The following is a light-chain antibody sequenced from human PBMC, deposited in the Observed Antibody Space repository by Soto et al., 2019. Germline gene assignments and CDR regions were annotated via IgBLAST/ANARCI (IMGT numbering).Light chain of an antibody. CDR3: QQSYSNTLT. CDR1: QSIRSY. J-gene: IGKJ4*01. V-gene: IGKV1-39*01. Sequence: ICMTQSPPLLSASTGHRFTITCRASQSIRSYLNWYQQKPGKAPKLLIYAASSLQSGVPSRFSGSGSGTDFTLTISSLQPEDFATYYCQQSYSNTLTFGGGTKVDIK. CDR2: AAS.